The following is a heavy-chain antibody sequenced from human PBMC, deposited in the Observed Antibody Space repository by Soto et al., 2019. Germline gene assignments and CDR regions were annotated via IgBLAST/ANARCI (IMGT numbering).Heavy chain of an antibody. CDR3: ARDRYYGSGSYRWFDP. CDR1: GGSISSYY. CDR2: IYYSGST. Sequence: QVQLQESGPGLVKPSETLSLTCTVSGGSISSYYWSWIRQPPGKGLEWIGYIYYSGSTNYNPSLKSRVTISVDTSKNQFPLKLSSVTAADTAVYYCARDRYYGSGSYRWFDPWGQGTLVTVSS. D-gene: IGHD3-10*01. J-gene: IGHJ5*02. V-gene: IGHV4-59*01.